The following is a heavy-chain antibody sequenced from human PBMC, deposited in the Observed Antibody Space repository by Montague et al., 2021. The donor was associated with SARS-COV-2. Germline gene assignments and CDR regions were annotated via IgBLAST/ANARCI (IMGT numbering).Heavy chain of an antibody. CDR3: AKDIGTYCSSTSCYWAGASDI. D-gene: IGHD2-2*01. Sequence: SLRLSCAASGFTFGDYAMHWVRQAPGKGLEWVSGISWNSGSIGYADSVKGRFTISRDNAKNSLYLQMNSLRAEDTALYYCAKDIGTYCSSTSCYWAGASDIWGQGTMVTVSS. J-gene: IGHJ3*02. CDR2: ISWNSGSI. V-gene: IGHV3-9*01. CDR1: GFTFGDYA.